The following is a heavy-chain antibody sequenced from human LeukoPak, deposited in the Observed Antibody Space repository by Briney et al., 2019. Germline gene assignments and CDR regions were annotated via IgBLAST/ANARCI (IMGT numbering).Heavy chain of an antibody. J-gene: IGHJ4*02. V-gene: IGHV3-23*01. CDR1: GYTFRNYG. D-gene: IGHD6-6*01. CDR2: LSDAGVRI. CDR3: ANTHCDSSPIVWNF. Sequence: GGSLRLSCIASGYTFRNYGRSWVRQAPGKGLEWVSGLSDAGVRIFYSDSVKGRFTISRDNSKNTLYLQMDSLRAEDTAVYYCANTHCDSSPIVWNFWGQGTLVTVSS.